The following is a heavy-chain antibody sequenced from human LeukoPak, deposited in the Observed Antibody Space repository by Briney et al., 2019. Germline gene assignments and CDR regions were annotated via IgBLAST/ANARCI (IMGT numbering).Heavy chain of an antibody. CDR2: IIPIFGTA. J-gene: IGHJ3*02. Sequence: SVKVSCTASGGTFSSYAISWVRQAPGQGLEWMGGIIPIFGTANYAQKFQGRVTITTDESTSTAYMELSSLRSEDTAVYYCARVATYAFDIWGQGTMVTVSS. CDR3: ARVATYAFDI. CDR1: GGTFSSYA. V-gene: IGHV1-69*05. D-gene: IGHD2-15*01.